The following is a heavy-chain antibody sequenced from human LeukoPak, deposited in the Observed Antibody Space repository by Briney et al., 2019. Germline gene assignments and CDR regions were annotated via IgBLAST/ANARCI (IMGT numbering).Heavy chain of an antibody. D-gene: IGHD3-10*01. CDR1: GFTFSNCW. CDR3: ARDRGHYYGSGSYSQYWYFDL. Sequence: GGSLRLSCATSGFTFSNCWMSWVRHAPGKGLEWVANIKLDGSEKYYVDSVKGRFTISRDNTKNSLYLQMNTLRAEDTAVYYCARDRGHYYGSGSYSQYWYFDLWGRGTLVTVSS. CDR2: IKLDGSEK. V-gene: IGHV3-7*01. J-gene: IGHJ2*01.